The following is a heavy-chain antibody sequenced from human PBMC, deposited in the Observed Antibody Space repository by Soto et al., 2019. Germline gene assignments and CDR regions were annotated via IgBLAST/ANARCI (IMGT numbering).Heavy chain of an antibody. D-gene: IGHD2-15*01. J-gene: IGHJ5*02. CDR2: VHHSGST. V-gene: IGHV4-38-2*01. CDR3: ARQDGVVVEGRWLDR. Sequence: SETLSLTCAVSGYSISSGYQWGWIRQPAGKGLEWLGSVHHSGSTYYNPSLKSRLPISVDKSKNQFSLNLTSVTAADTAVDYCARQDGVVVEGRWLDRFGEGTLVTVCS. CDR1: GYSISSGYQ.